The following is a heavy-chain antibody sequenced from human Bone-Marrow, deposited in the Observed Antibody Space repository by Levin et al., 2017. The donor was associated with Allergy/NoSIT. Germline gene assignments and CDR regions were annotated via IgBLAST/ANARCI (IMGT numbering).Heavy chain of an antibody. CDR2: ISGYSGNT. J-gene: IGHJ5*02. D-gene: IGHD3-16*02. CDR3: ARLSAQQLPAKAFDP. CDR1: GYTFTSYG. Sequence: EASVKVSCKTSGYTFTSYGLSWVRQAPGQGLEWMGWISGYSGNTKYAQKLQGRVTMTRDTSTSTAYMEMRSLRSDDTAVYYCARLSAQQLPAKAFDPWGQGTLVTVSS. V-gene: IGHV1-18*01.